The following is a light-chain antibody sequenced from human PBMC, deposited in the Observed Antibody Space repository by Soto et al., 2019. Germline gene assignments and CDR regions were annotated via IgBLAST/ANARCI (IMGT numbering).Light chain of an antibody. J-gene: IGKJ5*01. CDR2: ASS. CDR1: QSRGSNF. CDR3: QLYGISPH. Sequence: EIVLTQSPGPLSLSPGGRAPLSCNTSQSRGSNFLAWYQHKPGQAPRLLIYASSNRATGIPDRFSGSASGTDFTLTINRLEPEDFAVYYCQLYGISPHFGQGTRLEIK. V-gene: IGKV3-20*01.